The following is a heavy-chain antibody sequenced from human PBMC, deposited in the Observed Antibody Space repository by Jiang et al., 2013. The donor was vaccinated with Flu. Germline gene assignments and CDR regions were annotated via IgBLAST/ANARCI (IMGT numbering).Heavy chain of an antibody. J-gene: IGHJ4*02. CDR2: ISYDGSKE. V-gene: IGHV3-30*18. CDR1: GFTFTSYG. CDR3: AKDGGDYGDYGY. D-gene: IGHD4-17*01. Sequence: QLVESGGGVVQPGRSLRLSCAASGFTFTSYGMHWVRQAPGKGLEWVALISYDGSKEDYPDSVKGRFTISRDNSKNTLYLQMNSLRAEDTAVYYCAKDGGDYGDYGYWGQGTLVTVSS.